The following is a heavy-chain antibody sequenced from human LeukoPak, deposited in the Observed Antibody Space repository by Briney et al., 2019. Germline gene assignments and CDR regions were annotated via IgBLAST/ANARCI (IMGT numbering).Heavy chain of an antibody. V-gene: IGHV4-34*01. D-gene: IGHD3-22*01. CDR1: GGSFSGYY. CDR2: INHSGST. Sequence: PSETLSLTCAVYGGSFSGYYWSWIRQPPGKGLEWIGEINHSGSTNYNPSFKSRVTISVDTSKNQFSLKLSSVTAADTAVYYCARRYYDSSGYSDFDYWGQGTLVTVSS. J-gene: IGHJ4*02. CDR3: ARRYYDSSGYSDFDY.